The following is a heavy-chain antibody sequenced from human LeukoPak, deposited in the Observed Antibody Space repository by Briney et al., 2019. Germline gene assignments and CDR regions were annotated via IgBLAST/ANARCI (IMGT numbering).Heavy chain of an antibody. J-gene: IGHJ4*02. CDR1: GFTFSSYA. D-gene: IGHD3-10*01. V-gene: IGHV3-30-3*01. Sequence: PGRSLRLSCAASGFTFSSYAMHWVRQAPGKGLEWVAVISYDGSNKYYADSVKGRFTISRDNSKNTLYLQMNSLRAEDTAVYYCARDLSYYYGSGTPRYWGQGTLVTVSS. CDR2: ISYDGSNK. CDR3: ARDLSYYYGSGTPRY.